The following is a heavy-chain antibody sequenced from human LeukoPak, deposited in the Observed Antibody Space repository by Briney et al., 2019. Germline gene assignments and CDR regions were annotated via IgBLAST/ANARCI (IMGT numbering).Heavy chain of an antibody. Sequence: VRSLRLSCAASGFPFRTHAMHGVRQAPGKGLEGLAIISYDGSKKYHADSVQGRFTISRDNSKNTLYVQMNSLRAEDTAVYYCARDREATFGGVIVQLDYWGQGTLVTVSS. CDR2: ISYDGSKK. CDR3: ARDREATFGGVIVQLDY. D-gene: IGHD3-16*02. CDR1: GFPFRTHA. J-gene: IGHJ4*02. V-gene: IGHV3-30*04.